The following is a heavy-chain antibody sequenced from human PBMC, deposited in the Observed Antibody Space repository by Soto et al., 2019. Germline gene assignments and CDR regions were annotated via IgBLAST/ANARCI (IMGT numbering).Heavy chain of an antibody. CDR2: IDTSSSFI. J-gene: IGHJ2*01. V-gene: IGHV3-21*01. D-gene: IGHD5-12*01. Sequence: EVQLVESGGGLVKPGGSLRLSCAASGFTFNTYSMNWVRQAPGKGLEWVSSIDTSSSFIYYGGSLKGRFTISRDNAKNSLYLQMNNLKAEDTAVYYCARDGEYSDYENRYFDLWRRGTLVTVSS. CDR3: ARDGEYSDYENRYFDL. CDR1: GFTFNTYS.